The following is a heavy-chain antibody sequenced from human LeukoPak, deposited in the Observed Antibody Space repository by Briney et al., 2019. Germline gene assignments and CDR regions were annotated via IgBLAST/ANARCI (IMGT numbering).Heavy chain of an antibody. D-gene: IGHD3-22*01. CDR1: GGTFSSYA. CDR2: IIPILGIA. J-gene: IGHJ6*02. CDR3: ARDDDSSGYFYGMDV. V-gene: IGHV1-69*04. Sequence: ASVKVSCKASGGTFSSYAISWVRQAPGQGLEWMGRIIPILGIANYAQKFQGRVTITADKSTSTAYTELSSLRSEDTAVYYCARDDDSSGYFYGMDVWGQGTTVTVSS.